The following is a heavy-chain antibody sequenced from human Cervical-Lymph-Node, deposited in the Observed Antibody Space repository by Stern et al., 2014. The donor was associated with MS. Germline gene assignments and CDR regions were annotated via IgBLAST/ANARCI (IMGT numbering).Heavy chain of an antibody. D-gene: IGHD1-7*01. Sequence: VQLVESGGGVVQPGRSLRLSCAASGFTFSNYGMHWVRQAPGKGLEWLGVIWFDGNKKYYADSVKGRFTISRDNSKNTLFLQMSSLTAEDTALYYCARGNWNYEGMGYWGQGTLVTVSS. CDR3: ARGNWNYEGMGY. V-gene: IGHV3-33*01. CDR1: GFTFSNYG. J-gene: IGHJ4*02. CDR2: IWFDGNKK.